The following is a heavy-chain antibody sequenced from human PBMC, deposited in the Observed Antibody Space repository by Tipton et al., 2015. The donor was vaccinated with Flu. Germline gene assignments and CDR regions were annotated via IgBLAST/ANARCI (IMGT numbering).Heavy chain of an antibody. D-gene: IGHD5/OR15-5a*01. CDR2: IYPGDSDT. CDR3: ARRVTVSTTSGGGFDP. V-gene: IGHV5-51*01. Sequence: MQLVQSGAEVKKPGESLKISCKGSGYSFTSYWIGWVRQMPGKGLEWMGIIYPGDSDTRYSPSFQGQVTISADKSINTAYLQWSSLKASATAIYYCARRVTVSTTSGGGFDPWGQGTLVTVSS. CDR1: GYSFTSYW. J-gene: IGHJ5*02.